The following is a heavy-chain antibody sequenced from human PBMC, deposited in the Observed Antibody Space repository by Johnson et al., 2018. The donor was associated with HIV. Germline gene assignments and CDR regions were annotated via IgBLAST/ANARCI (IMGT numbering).Heavy chain of an antibody. Sequence: VQLVESGGGLVQPGESLRLSCAASGFTFNNYDMHWVRRATGKGLEWVSAIGTAGATSYPASVKGRFTISRENAKNSLYLQMHSLRAGDTAVYYCARGPPYYDSSGGYAFDIWGQGTVVAVSS. J-gene: IGHJ3*02. D-gene: IGHD3-22*01. CDR2: IGTAGAT. CDR3: ARGPPYYDSSGGYAFDI. CDR1: GFTFNNYD. V-gene: IGHV3-13*01.